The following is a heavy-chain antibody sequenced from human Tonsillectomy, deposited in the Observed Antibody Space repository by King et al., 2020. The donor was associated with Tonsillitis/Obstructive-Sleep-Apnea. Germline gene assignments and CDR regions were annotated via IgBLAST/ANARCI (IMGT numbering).Heavy chain of an antibody. CDR1: GFTFSSSW. CDR3: AREGYSSSSPIDY. Sequence: VQLVESGGGLVQPGGSLRLSCASSGFTFSSSWVHGVRQAPGKGVVCVSRINSCGSSTSYADSVKGRFTISRDNAKNTLYLQMNSLRAEDTAVYYCAREGYSSSSPIDYWGQGTLVTVSS. J-gene: IGHJ4*02. D-gene: IGHD6-6*01. V-gene: IGHV3-74*01. CDR2: INSCGSST.